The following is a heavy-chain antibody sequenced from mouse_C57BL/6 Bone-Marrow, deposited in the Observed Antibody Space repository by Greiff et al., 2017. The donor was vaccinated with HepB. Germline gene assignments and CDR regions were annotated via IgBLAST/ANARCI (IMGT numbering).Heavy chain of an antibody. J-gene: IGHJ1*03. CDR2: IYPGGGYT. Sequence: QVHVKQSGAELVRPGPSVKMSCKASGYTFTNYWIGWAKQRPGHGLEWIGDIYPGGGYTNYNEKFKGKATLTADKSSSTAYMQFSSLTSEDSAIYYCARITTVVAHWYFDVWGTGTTVTVSS. D-gene: IGHD1-1*01. CDR3: ARITTVVAHWYFDV. V-gene: IGHV1-63*01. CDR1: GYTFTNYW.